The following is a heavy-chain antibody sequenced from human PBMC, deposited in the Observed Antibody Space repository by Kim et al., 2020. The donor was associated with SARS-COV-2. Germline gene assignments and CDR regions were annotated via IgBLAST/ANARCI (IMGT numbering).Heavy chain of an antibody. CDR3: ARSLITMVRGVAYYYYGMDV. D-gene: IGHD3-10*01. V-gene: IGHV3-53*01. J-gene: IGHJ6*02. Sequence: RFTISRDNSKNTLYLQMNSLRAEDTAVYYCARSLITMVRGVAYYYYGMDVWGQGTTVTVSS.